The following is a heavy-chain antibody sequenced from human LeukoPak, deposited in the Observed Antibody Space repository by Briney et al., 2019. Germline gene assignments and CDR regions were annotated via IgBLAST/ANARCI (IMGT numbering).Heavy chain of an antibody. J-gene: IGHJ4*02. V-gene: IGHV3-48*03. CDR2: ITSSGSTI. CDR3: ARSGGYSDE. CDR1: GFTFSSYG. D-gene: IGHD3-22*01. Sequence: PGGCLRLSCAASGFTFSSYGFNWVRQAPGKGLEWVSYITSSGSTIYYADSVKGRFTISRDNAKTSLYLQMNSLRAEDTAVYYCARSGGYSDEWGQGTLVSVSS.